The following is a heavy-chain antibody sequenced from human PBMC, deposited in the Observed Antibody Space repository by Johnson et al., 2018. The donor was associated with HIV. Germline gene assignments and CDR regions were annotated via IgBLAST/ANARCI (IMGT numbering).Heavy chain of an antibody. D-gene: IGHD4-17*01. CDR1: GFTVSRNY. Sequence: QVQLVESGGGLIQSGGSLRLSCAASGFTVSRNYMSWVRQAPGKGLEWVAVIWYDGSNKYYAASVKGRFTISRDDSKNTLYMQMNSLKTEDTAVYYCTTAIPRSTTVITTPDAFDIWGQGTMVTVSS. J-gene: IGHJ3*02. CDR3: TTAIPRSTTVITTPDAFDI. V-gene: IGHV3-33*08. CDR2: IWYDGSNK.